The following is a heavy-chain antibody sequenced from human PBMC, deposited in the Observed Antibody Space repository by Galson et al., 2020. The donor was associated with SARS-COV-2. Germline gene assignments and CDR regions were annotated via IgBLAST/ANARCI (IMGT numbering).Heavy chain of an antibody. CDR2: ISSSSSYI. Sequence: GESLKISCAASGFTFSSYSMNWVRQAPGKGLEWVSSISSSSSYIYYADSVKGRFTISRDNAKNSLYLQMNSLRAEDTAVYYCARAVQANYYDSSGYLYFDYWGQGTLVTVSS. D-gene: IGHD3-22*01. J-gene: IGHJ4*02. CDR3: ARAVQANYYDSSGYLYFDY. CDR1: GFTFSSYS. V-gene: IGHV3-21*01.